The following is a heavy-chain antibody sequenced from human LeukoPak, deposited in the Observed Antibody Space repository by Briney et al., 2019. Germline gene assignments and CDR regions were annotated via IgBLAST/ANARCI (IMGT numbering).Heavy chain of an antibody. CDR1: GYTFTSYA. V-gene: IGHV7-4-1*02. CDR3: ARGDDFWSGYLVRALDY. J-gene: IGHJ4*02. CDR2: INTNTGNP. D-gene: IGHD3-3*01. Sequence: GASVKVSCKASGYTFTSYAMNWVRQAPGQGLEWMGWINTNTGNPTYAQGFTGRFVFSLDTSVSTAYLQISSLKAEDTAVYYCARGDDFWSGYLVRALDYWGQGTLVTVSS.